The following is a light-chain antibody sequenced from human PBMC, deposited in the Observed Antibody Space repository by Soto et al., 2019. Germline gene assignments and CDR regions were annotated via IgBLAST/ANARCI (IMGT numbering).Light chain of an antibody. J-gene: IGLJ2*01. CDR2: DVS. V-gene: IGLV2-14*03. CDR1: SSDVGGYNY. Sequence: QSALTQPASVSGSPGQAITISCNGTSSDVGGYNYVSWYQHHPGKAPKLMIYDVSNRPSGVSNRFSGSKSDNTASLTISGLQAEDEADYYCSSYTSTSPVVFGGGTKVTVL. CDR3: SSYTSTSPVV.